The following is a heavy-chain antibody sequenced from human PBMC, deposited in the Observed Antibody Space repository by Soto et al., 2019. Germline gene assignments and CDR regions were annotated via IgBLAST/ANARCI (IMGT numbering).Heavy chain of an antibody. J-gene: IGHJ4*02. D-gene: IGHD3-3*01. CDR2: ISYDGSNK. V-gene: IGHV3-30-3*01. CDR3: AKARAQYYDFWSGYPVDY. Sequence: PGGSLRLSCAASGFTFSSYAMYWVRQAPGKGLEWVAVISYDGSNKYYADSVKGRFTISRDNYKNTLYLQMNSLRAEDTAVYYCAKARAQYYDFWSGYPVDYWGQGTLVTVSS. CDR1: GFTFSSYA.